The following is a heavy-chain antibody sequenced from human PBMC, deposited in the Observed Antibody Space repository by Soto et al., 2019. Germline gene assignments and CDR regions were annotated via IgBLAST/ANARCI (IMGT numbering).Heavy chain of an antibody. V-gene: IGHV1-69*04. CDR1: GGTFSRYT. CDR3: ARDRYSMYSSGRWLDY. D-gene: IGHD6-19*01. CDR2: IIPILDIP. J-gene: IGHJ4*02. Sequence: SVKVSCNASGGTFSRYTFTLVRQAPGQGLEWMGRIIPILDIPNYAQNFQGRFTISRDNSKNTLYLQMNSLRAEDTAVYYCARDRYSMYSSGRWLDYWGQGTLVTVSS.